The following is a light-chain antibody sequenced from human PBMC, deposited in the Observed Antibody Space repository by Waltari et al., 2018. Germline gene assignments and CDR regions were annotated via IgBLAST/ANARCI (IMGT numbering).Light chain of an antibody. CDR1: KLEDKY. Sequence: YELTQPPSVSVSPGQTVSITCSGGKLEDKYVCWYQQKTGQSPVLVMHQDSRRPSGIPERFSGSSPGNTATLTIGGTQAMDEADYYCQAWDSISDVVFGGGTRLTVL. J-gene: IGLJ2*01. CDR3: QAWDSISDVV. CDR2: QDS. V-gene: IGLV3-1*01.